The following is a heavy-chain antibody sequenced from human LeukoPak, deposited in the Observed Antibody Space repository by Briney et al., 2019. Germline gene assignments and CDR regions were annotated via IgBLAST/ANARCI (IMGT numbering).Heavy chain of an antibody. D-gene: IGHD6-6*01. V-gene: IGHV3-30-3*01. CDR1: GFTFSSYA. J-gene: IGHJ5*02. CDR3: ARAGERPGIAARPSWFDP. Sequence: PGRSLRLSCAASGFTFSSYAMHWVRQAPGKGLEWVAVISYDGSNKYYADSVKGRFTISRDNSKNTLYLQMNSLRAEDTAVYYCARAGERPGIAARPSWFDPWGQGTLVTVSS. CDR2: ISYDGSNK.